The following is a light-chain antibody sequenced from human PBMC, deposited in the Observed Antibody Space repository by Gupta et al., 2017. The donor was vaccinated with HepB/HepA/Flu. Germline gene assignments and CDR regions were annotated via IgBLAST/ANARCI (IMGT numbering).Light chain of an antibody. CDR3: QQRSNWPPRT. J-gene: IGKJ1*01. CDR2: DAA. CDR1: QSVSIY. Sequence: GERATRSCSSSQSVSIYLAWYQQKPGQAPRLLIYDAANMHTGIPARFSGSGFGTDFTLTISSLEPEDFAGYYCQQRSNWPPRTFGQGTKVEIK. V-gene: IGKV3-11*01.